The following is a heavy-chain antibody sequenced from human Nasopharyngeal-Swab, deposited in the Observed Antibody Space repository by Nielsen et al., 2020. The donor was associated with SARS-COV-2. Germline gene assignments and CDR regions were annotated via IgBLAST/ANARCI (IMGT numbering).Heavy chain of an antibody. CDR3: ARGPGVSRPDY. D-gene: IGHD2-8*01. V-gene: IGHV3-33*01. CDR2: IWSDGSHE. CDR1: GFNFNDFG. J-gene: IGHJ4*02. Sequence: GESLKISCAASGFNFNDFGMHWVRQAPGKGLEWVAVIWSDGSHENHVDSVKGRFTISRDNSKDTLFLQMNSLRVEDTAVYYCARGPGVSRPDYWGQGALVTVSS.